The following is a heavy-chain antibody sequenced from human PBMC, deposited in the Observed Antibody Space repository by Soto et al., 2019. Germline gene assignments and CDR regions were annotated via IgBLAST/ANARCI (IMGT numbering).Heavy chain of an antibody. J-gene: IGHJ4*02. CDR2: INPHGGNT. Sequence: GASVKVSCKAPGYSFTNYYMQWVRLAPGQGLEWMGLINPHGGNTIYAQNFQGRVTMTRDTSTSTVYMELSSLRSDDTAVYYCAGGSGYEKLDYWGQGTLVTVSS. CDR3: AGGSGYEKLDY. CDR1: GYSFTNYY. D-gene: IGHD5-12*01. V-gene: IGHV1-46*01.